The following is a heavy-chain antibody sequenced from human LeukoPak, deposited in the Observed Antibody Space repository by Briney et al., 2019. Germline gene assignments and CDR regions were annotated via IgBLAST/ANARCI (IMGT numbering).Heavy chain of an antibody. V-gene: IGHV3-30*01. J-gene: IGHJ3*02. CDR1: GFTFSSYA. CDR3: ASGGYCSGGSCQGDACDI. D-gene: IGHD2-15*01. CDR2: ISYDGSNK. Sequence: GGSLRLSCAASGFTFSSYAMHWVRQAPGKGLEWVAVISYDGSNKYYADSVKGRFTISRDNSKNALYLQMNSLRAEDTAVYYCASGGYCSGGSCQGDACDIWGQGTMVTVSS.